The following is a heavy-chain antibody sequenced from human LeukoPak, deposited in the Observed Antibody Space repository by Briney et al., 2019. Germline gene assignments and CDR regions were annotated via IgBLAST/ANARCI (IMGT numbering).Heavy chain of an antibody. CDR1: GGSISSNSDY. J-gene: IGHJ4*02. CDR2: IYYSGST. Sequence: PSETLSLTCTVSGGSISSNSDYWGWIRQPPGKGLEWIGSIYYSGSTYYNPSLKSRVTISVNTSKNQFSLKLSSVTAADTAAYYCARDARRQWLVGGGYYFDYWGQGTLVTVSS. V-gene: IGHV4-39*07. D-gene: IGHD6-19*01. CDR3: ARDARRQWLVGGGYYFDY.